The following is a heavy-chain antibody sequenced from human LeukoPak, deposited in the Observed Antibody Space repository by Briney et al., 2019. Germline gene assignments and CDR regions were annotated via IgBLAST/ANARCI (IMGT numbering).Heavy chain of an antibody. V-gene: IGHV1-8*01. CDR3: AIRKYCSSTSCYFDAFDI. Sequence: GASVKVSCKASGYTFTGYDINWVRQATGQGLEWMGWMNPNSGNTGYAQKFQGRVTMTRNTSISTAYMELSSLRSEDTAVYYCAIRKYCSSTSCYFDAFDIWGQGTMVTVSS. J-gene: IGHJ3*02. D-gene: IGHD2-2*01. CDR1: GYTFTGYD. CDR2: MNPNSGNT.